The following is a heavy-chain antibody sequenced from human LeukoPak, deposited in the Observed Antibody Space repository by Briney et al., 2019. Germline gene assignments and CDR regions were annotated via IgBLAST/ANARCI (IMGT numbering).Heavy chain of an antibody. Sequence: GGSLRLSCAASGFTFSSFGMHWVRQAPGKGLEWVANIKPDGSEKHYVDSVKGRFTISRDNAKDSLYLQMNSLRAEDTAVYYCARRGYRGGFDIWGQGTMVTVSS. CDR3: ARRGYRGGFDI. J-gene: IGHJ3*02. CDR1: GFTFSSFG. V-gene: IGHV3-7*01. CDR2: IKPDGSEK. D-gene: IGHD5-18*01.